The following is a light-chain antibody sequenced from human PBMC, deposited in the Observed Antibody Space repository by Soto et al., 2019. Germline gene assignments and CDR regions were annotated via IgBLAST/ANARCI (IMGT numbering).Light chain of an antibody. CDR2: GAS. J-gene: IGKJ1*01. CDR1: QTITTY. Sequence: DIQMTQSPSSLSASVGDRVTITCRASQTITTYLNWYQQKPGKAPHLLIYGASSLQSGVPSRFTGSGSGTDCTITISSLQPEDFSTYYCQQSHSTPWTFGQGNEVEIK. V-gene: IGKV1-39*01. CDR3: QQSHSTPWT.